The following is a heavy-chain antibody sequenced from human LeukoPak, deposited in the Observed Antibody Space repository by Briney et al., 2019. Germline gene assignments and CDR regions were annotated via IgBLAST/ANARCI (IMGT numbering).Heavy chain of an antibody. CDR2: ISYDGSNK. CDR1: GFTFSSYA. Sequence: GGSLRLSCAASGFTFSSYAMHCVRQAPGKGLEWVAVISYDGSNKYYADSVKGRFTISRDNSKNTLYLQMNSLRSEDTAVYYCARHRSKYIAVGLDYWGQGTLVPVSS. CDR3: ARHRSKYIAVGLDY. J-gene: IGHJ4*02. D-gene: IGHD6-19*01. V-gene: IGHV3-30-3*01.